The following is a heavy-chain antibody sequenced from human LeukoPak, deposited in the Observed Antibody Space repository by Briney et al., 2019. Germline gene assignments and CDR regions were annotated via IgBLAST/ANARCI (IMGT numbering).Heavy chain of an antibody. J-gene: IGHJ6*03. D-gene: IGHD2-15*01. CDR1: GGSINSYY. Sequence: SETLSLTCTVSGGSINSYYWSWIRQPPGKGLECIGYIHYTGSTSYSPSLKSRVTISIDTSKNQSSLKLRFVTAADTAVYYCARVRCSGGSCPYYYYYYYMDVWGKGTTVTVSS. V-gene: IGHV4-59*12. CDR3: ARVRCSGGSCPYYYYYYYMDV. CDR2: IHYTGST.